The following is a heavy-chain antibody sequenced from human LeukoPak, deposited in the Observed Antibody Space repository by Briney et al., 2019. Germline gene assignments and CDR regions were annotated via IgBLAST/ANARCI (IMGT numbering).Heavy chain of an antibody. CDR3: AREDSSSRNPPFDP. J-gene: IGHJ5*02. V-gene: IGHV4-4*07. CDR1: GGSFSTYY. Sequence: SETLSLTCTVSGGSFSTYYWSWIRQPAGKGLEWIGHIYTSGSTNYNPSLKSRVTISVDTSKNQFSLKLSSVTAADTAVYYCAREDSSSRNPPFDPWGQGTLVTVSS. CDR2: IYTSGST. D-gene: IGHD6-13*01.